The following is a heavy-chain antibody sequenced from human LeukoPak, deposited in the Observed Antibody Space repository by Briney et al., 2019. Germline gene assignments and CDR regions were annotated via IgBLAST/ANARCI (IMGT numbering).Heavy chain of an antibody. Sequence: ASVKVSCKASGGTFSSYAISWVRQAPGQGLEWMGRIIPIFGTANYAQKFQGRVTITTDESTSTAYMELSSLRSEDTAAYYCARESQSYYYYYMDVWGKGTTVTVSS. CDR3: ARESQSYYYYYMDV. J-gene: IGHJ6*03. CDR1: GGTFSSYA. V-gene: IGHV1-69*05. CDR2: IIPIFGTA.